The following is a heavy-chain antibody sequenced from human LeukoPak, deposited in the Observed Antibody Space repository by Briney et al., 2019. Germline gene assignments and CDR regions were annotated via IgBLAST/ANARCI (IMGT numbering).Heavy chain of an antibody. CDR1: GFIFNTCT. CDR2: ISGDGLRT. Sequence: PGGSLRLSCAASGFIFNTCTMHWVRQAPGKGLEYVSTISGDGLRTYYANSVKGRFTVSRDNSKNTLYLQMGSLRTEDMAMYYCARSTYHDYWGQGTLVTVSS. D-gene: IGHD2/OR15-2a*01. J-gene: IGHJ4*02. V-gene: IGHV3-64*01. CDR3: ARSTYHDY.